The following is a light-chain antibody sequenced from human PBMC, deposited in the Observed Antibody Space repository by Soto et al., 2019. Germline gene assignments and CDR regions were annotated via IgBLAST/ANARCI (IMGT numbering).Light chain of an antibody. V-gene: IGLV2-23*01. CDR3: CSYAGSNTGV. CDR1: SSDVGSYNL. CDR2: EGS. J-gene: IGLJ3*02. Sequence: QSALTQPASVSGSPGQSITISCTGTSSDVGSYNLVSWYQQHPGKAPQLMIYEGSKRPSGVSNRFSGSKSGNTASLTISGLQAEDESDYYCCSYAGSNTGVFGGGTKLTVL.